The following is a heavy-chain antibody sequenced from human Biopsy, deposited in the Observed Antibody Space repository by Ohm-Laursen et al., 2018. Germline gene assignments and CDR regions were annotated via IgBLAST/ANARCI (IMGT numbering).Heavy chain of an antibody. CDR2: LTWNSGTI. J-gene: IGHJ4*02. CDR1: GFNFDDYA. Sequence: SLRLSCAASGFNFDDYAMHWIRQGPGKGLEWVAGLTWNSGTIAYAGSVRGRFTISRDNAKNSLYLQMNNLTSEDTALYYCVRSLRNYDFLDSWGQGALVTVSS. D-gene: IGHD3-16*01. V-gene: IGHV3-9*01. CDR3: VRSLRNYDFLDS.